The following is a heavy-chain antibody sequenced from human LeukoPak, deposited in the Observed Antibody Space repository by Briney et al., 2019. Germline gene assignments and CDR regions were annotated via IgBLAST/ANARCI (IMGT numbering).Heavy chain of an antibody. CDR3: ARESYGDFHFDY. J-gene: IGHJ4*02. D-gene: IGHD4-17*01. Sequence: GGSLRLSCAASGFSFSHFAMHWVRQAPGKGLEWVAVISYDGSNKYSADSVKGRFTIPRHNSKNTLYLQVDSLRAEDTAVYYCARESYGDFHFDYWGQGTLVTVSS. CDR2: ISYDGSNK. CDR1: GFSFSHFA. V-gene: IGHV3-30-3*01.